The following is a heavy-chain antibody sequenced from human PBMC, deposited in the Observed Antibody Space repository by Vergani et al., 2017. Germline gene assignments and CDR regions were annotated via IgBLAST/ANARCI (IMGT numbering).Heavy chain of an antibody. CDR3: AKDIDAIVGATNFDY. D-gene: IGHD1-26*01. V-gene: IGHV3-9*01. Sequence: EVQLVESGGGLVQPGRSLRLSCAASGFTFDDYAMKWVRQAPGKGLEWVSGISWNSGSIGYADSVKGRFTISRDNAKNSLYLQMNSLRAEDTALYYCAKDIDAIVGATNFDYWGQGTLVTVSS. CDR1: GFTFDDYA. CDR2: ISWNSGSI. J-gene: IGHJ4*02.